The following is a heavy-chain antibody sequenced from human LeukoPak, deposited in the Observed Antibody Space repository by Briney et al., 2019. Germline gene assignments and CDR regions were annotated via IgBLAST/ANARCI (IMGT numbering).Heavy chain of an antibody. CDR3: AKVQRSFGGVIVRGPLGYSSFDY. D-gene: IGHD3-16*02. J-gene: IGHJ4*02. CDR1: GFTFSSYG. Sequence: QPGGTLRLSCAASGFTFSSYGMSWVRQAPGKGLEWVSAISGSGGSTYYADSVKGRFTISRDNSKNTLYLQMNSLRAEDTAVYYCAKVQRSFGGVIVRGPLGYSSFDYWGQGTLVTVSS. V-gene: IGHV3-23*01. CDR2: ISGSGGST.